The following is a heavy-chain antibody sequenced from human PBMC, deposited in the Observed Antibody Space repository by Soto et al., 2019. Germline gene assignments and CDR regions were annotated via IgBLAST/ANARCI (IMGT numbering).Heavy chain of an antibody. CDR1: GFTFSSYW. V-gene: IGHV3-7*01. CDR3: ARDTPSYCSSSSCRNNFDY. Sequence: EVQLVESGGGLVQPGGSLRLSCAASGFTFSSYWMSWVRQVPGKGLEWVADIKQDGSEKYYVDSVKGRFTISRDNAKNSLYLQMNSLRAEDTAVYYCARDTPSYCSSSSCRNNFDYWGQGTLVTVSS. D-gene: IGHD2-2*01. CDR2: IKQDGSEK. J-gene: IGHJ4*02.